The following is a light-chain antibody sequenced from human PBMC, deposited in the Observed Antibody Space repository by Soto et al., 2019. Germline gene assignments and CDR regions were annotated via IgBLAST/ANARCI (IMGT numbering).Light chain of an antibody. CDR2: DAS. J-gene: IGKJ1*01. Sequence: DIQMTQSPSTLSASVGDRVTITCRASQSIDTWLAWYHQKPGKAPKLLICDASSLESGVPSRFSGSGSGTECALTISSLQPDDVATYYCQQYNSYPWTLGQGTKVDIK. V-gene: IGKV1-5*01. CDR3: QQYNSYPWT. CDR1: QSIDTW.